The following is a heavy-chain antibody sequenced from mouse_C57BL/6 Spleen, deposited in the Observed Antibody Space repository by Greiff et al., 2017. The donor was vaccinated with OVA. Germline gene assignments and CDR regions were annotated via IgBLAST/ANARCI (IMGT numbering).Heavy chain of an antibody. V-gene: IGHV1-26*01. D-gene: IGHD1-1*01. J-gene: IGHJ3*01. CDR1: GYTFTDYY. Sequence: VQLQQSGPELVKPGASVKISCKASGYTFTDYYMNWVKQSHGKSLEWIGDINPNNGGTSYNQKFKGKATLTVDKSSSTAYMELRSLTSEDSAVYYCAREDYGSSEFAYWGQGTLVTVSA. CDR2: INPNNGGT. CDR3: AREDYGSSEFAY.